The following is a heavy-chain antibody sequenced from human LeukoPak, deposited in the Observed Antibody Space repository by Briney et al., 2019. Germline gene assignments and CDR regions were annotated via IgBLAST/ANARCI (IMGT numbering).Heavy chain of an antibody. V-gene: IGHV3-48*03. CDR2: INSVGSSI. CDR3: VRDQGTWEYDF. D-gene: IGHD1-1*01. J-gene: IGHJ4*02. CDR1: GFIFSSYE. Sequence: PGGSLRLSCAASGFIFSSYEMNWVRQAPGQGLYWVSYINSVGSSIYYAVSVRGRFTISRDNAKNSLYLQMNTLRAEDTAVYYCVRDQGTWEYDFWGQGTLVTVSS.